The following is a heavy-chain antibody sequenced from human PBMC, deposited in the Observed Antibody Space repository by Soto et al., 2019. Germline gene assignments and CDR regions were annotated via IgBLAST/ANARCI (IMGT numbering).Heavy chain of an antibody. CDR2: ISYDGSNK. CDR3: ARALPPGGGNDYFDD. CDR1: GFTFSSYA. Sequence: QVQLVESGGGVVQPGRSLRLSCAASGFTFSSYAMHWVRQAPGKGLEWVAVISYDGSNKYYADSVKGRFTISRDNSKNTLYLQMNSLGAEDTAVYYCARALPPGGGNDYFDDWGQGNLVTVSS. D-gene: IGHD3-16*01. V-gene: IGHV3-30-3*01. J-gene: IGHJ4*02.